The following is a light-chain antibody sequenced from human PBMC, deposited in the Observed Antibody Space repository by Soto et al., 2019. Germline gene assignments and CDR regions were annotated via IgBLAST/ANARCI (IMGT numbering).Light chain of an antibody. Sequence: EIVMTQSPGTLSVSPGERATLSCRASQSVSVNLAWYQQKPGQAPRLLIYGVSTRATGIPARFSGSESGTEFTLTISSLQSEDFAVYYCQHYNNWPFTFGLGTELEIK. J-gene: IGKJ2*01. CDR2: GVS. CDR1: QSVSVN. V-gene: IGKV3-15*01. CDR3: QHYNNWPFT.